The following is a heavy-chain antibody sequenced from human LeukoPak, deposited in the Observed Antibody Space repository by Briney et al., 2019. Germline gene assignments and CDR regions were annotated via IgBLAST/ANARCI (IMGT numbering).Heavy chain of an antibody. CDR1: GGSISSYY. CDR2: IYYSGST. J-gene: IGHJ3*02. Sequence: SETLSLTCTVSGGSISSYYWSWIRQPPGKGLEWIGYIYYSGSTNYNPSLKSRVTISVDTSKNQFSLKLSSVTAADTAVYYCAKRASKYYDFWSAPQGDAFDIWGQGTMVTVSS. CDR3: AKRASKYYDFWSAPQGDAFDI. D-gene: IGHD3-3*01. V-gene: IGHV4-59*01.